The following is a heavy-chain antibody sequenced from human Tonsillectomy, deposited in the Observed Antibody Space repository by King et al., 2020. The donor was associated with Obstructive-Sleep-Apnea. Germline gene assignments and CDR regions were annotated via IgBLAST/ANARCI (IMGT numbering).Heavy chain of an antibody. V-gene: IGHV3-21*01. J-gene: IGHJ6*02. CDR3: ARARNYYGSGSPYYGMDV. CDR2: ISSSSSYI. D-gene: IGHD3-10*01. Sequence: VQLVESGGGLVKPGGSLRLSCAASRFTFSSYSMNWVRQAPGKGLEWVSFISSSSSYINYADSVQGRFTISRDNAKNSLYLQMNSLRIEDTAVYYCARARNYYGSGSPYYGMDVWGQGTTVTVSS. CDR1: RFTFSSYS.